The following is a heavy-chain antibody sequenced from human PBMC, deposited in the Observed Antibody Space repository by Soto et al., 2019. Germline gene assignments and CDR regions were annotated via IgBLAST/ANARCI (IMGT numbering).Heavy chain of an antibody. CDR1: GGSISSYY. CDR3: ARDHNGDYDY. J-gene: IGHJ4*02. Sequence: QVQLQESGPGLVKPSETLSLTCTVSGGSISSYYWSWIRQPPGKGLEWIGYIYYSGSTNYNPSLTSRVTISVDTSKNQFSQKLSSVTAADTAVYYCARDHNGDYDYWGQGTLVTVSS. V-gene: IGHV4-59*01. D-gene: IGHD4-17*01. CDR2: IYYSGST.